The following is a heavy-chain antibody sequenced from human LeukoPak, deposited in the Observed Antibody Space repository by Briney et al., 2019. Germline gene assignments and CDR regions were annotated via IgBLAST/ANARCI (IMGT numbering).Heavy chain of an antibody. CDR2: ISSSGSTI. D-gene: IGHD6-19*01. V-gene: IGHV3-48*03. CDR3: ARARSIMSSGWFDAFDI. CDR1: GFTFSSYE. J-gene: IGHJ3*02. Sequence: GGSLRLSCAASGFTFSSYEMNWVRQAPGKGLEWVSYISSSGSTIYYADSVKGRFTISRDNAKNSLYLQMNSLRAEDTAVYYCARARSIMSSGWFDAFDIWGQGTMVTVSS.